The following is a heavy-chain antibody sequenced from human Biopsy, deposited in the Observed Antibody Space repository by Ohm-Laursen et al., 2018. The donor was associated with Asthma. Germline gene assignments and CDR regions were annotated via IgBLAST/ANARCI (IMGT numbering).Heavy chain of an antibody. CDR3: ARVRGAFYESSVKNAFDV. D-gene: IGHD3-22*01. Sequence: SDTLSLTWTVSGGSIGIYYWGWIRQPPGKGREYIGYTHYSGTTNTDPSLTGRVTMSVDTSKNQFSLKVTSVTAADTAVYFCARVRGAFYESSVKNAFDVWGQGTMVTVSS. CDR1: GGSIGIYY. J-gene: IGHJ3*01. CDR2: THYSGTT. V-gene: IGHV4-59*07.